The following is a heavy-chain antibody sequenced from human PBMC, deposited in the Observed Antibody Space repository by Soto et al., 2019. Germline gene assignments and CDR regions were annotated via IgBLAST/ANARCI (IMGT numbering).Heavy chain of an antibody. D-gene: IGHD2-21*02. V-gene: IGHV3-48*02. J-gene: IGHJ4*02. CDR3: ARQVYTVVTTMDF. CDR1: GFTFSAYS. CDR2: ISGDRAYI. Sequence: GGSLRLSCVASGFTFSAYSMYWVRQAPGKGLEWLSYISGDRAYIYYADSVRGRFTISRDNAENSLYLQMDNLRDEDTALYYCARQVYTVVTTMDFWGQGTLVTVSS.